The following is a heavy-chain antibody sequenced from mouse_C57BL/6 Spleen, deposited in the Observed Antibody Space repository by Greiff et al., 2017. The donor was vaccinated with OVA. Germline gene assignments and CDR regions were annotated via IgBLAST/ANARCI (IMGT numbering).Heavy chain of an antibody. CDR1: GYTFTDYE. Sequence: VKVVESGAELVRPGASVTLSCKASGYTFTDYEMHWVKQTPVHGLEWIGAIDPETGGTAYNQKFKGKAILTADKSSSTAYMELRSLTSEDSAVYYCTRRAAQATWGFAYWGQGTLVTVSA. CDR2: IDPETGGT. V-gene: IGHV1-15*01. J-gene: IGHJ3*01. CDR3: TRRAAQATWGFAY. D-gene: IGHD3-2*02.